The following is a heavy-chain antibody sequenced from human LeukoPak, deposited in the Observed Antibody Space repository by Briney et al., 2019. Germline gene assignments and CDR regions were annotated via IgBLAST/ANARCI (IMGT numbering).Heavy chain of an antibody. CDR2: IYHSGST. Sequence: SETLSLTCTVSGYSISSGYYWGWIRQPPGKGLEWIGSIYHSGSTYYNPSLKSRVTISVDTSKSQFSLKLSSVTAADTAVYYCASFWSGYYLGPNYYFDYWGQGTLVTVSS. V-gene: IGHV4-38-2*02. CDR1: GYSISSGYY. CDR3: ASFWSGYYLGPNYYFDY. D-gene: IGHD3-3*01. J-gene: IGHJ4*02.